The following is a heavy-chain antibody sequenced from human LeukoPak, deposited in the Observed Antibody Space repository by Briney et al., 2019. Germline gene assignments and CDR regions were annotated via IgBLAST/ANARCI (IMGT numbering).Heavy chain of an antibody. D-gene: IGHD4/OR15-4a*01. CDR2: IYSSGAT. CDR1: DFTVSNTY. CDR3: APIGAGY. J-gene: IGHJ4*02. V-gene: IGHV3-53*01. Sequence: GGSLRLSCAASDFTVSNTYMTWVRQTPGKGLEWVSFIYSSGATYYADSVKGRFTISRDSAKNTLYLQMNSLRVEDTAVYYCAPIGAGYWGQGTLVIVSS.